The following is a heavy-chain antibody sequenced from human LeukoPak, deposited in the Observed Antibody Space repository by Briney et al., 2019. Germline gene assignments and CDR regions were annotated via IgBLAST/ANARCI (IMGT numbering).Heavy chain of an antibody. CDR1: GYTFTGYY. CDR2: INPNSGGT. D-gene: IGHD1-26*01. V-gene: IGHV1-2*02. J-gene: IGHJ4*02. CDR3: ARAPSGSYPTFDY. Sequence: ASVKVSCKASGYTFTGYYMHWVRQAPGQGLEWMGWINPNSGGTNYAQKFQGRVTMTRDTSISTAYMELSRLRSDDTAVYYCARAPSGSYPTFDYWGQGTLVTVSS.